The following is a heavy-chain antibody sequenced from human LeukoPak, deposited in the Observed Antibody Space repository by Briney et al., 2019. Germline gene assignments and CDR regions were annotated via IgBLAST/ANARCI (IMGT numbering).Heavy chain of an antibody. D-gene: IGHD3-3*01. CDR2: ISSSSSYI. CDR1: GFTFSSYS. CDR3: ARGFWSGYYYNWFDP. V-gene: IGHV3-21*01. Sequence: GGSLRLSCAASGFTFSSYSMNWVRQAPGKGLEWVSSISSSSSYIYYADSVRGRFTISRDNAKNSLYLQMNSLRAEDTAVYYCARGFWSGYYYNWFDPWGQGTLVTVSS. J-gene: IGHJ5*02.